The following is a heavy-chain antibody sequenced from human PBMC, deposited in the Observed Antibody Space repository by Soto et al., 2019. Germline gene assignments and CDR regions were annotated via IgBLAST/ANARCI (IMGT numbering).Heavy chain of an antibody. CDR1: GCSLSSYY. CDR2: IYYSGST. CDR3: ARRYGPSFDY. J-gene: IGHJ4*02. V-gene: IGHV4-59*01. D-gene: IGHD4-17*01. Sequence: PSETLSLTCTVSGCSLSSYYLILIRPPPGKGLEWIGYIYYSGSTNYNPSLKSRVTMSLDTSKNQFSLKLSSVTPADTAVYYCARRYGPSFDYWGQGTLVTVSS.